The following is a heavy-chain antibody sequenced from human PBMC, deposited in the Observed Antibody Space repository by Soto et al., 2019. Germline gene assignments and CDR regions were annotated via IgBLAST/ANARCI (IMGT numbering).Heavy chain of an antibody. Sequence: QVQLVQSGAEVKKPGSSVKVSCKASGGTFSSYTISWVRQAPGQGLEWMGRIIPILGIANYAQKFQGRVTITADKSTSTAYMALSRLRSEDTAVYYCARGRDDILTGPQQGYAFDIWGQGTMVTVSS. CDR1: GGTFSSYT. J-gene: IGHJ3*02. V-gene: IGHV1-69*02. D-gene: IGHD3-9*01. CDR3: ARGRDDILTGPQQGYAFDI. CDR2: IIPILGIA.